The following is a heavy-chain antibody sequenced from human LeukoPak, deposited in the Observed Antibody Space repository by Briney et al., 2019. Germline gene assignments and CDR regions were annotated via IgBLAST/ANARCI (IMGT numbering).Heavy chain of an antibody. CDR2: ISGSGGST. CDR1: GFTFISYA. J-gene: IGHJ4*02. Sequence: GSLLLSCSASGFTFISYAMSWVRQAPGKGLEWVSAISGSGGSTYYADSVKGRFTISRDNSKNTLYLQMNSLRAEDTAVYYCATGGPIFDYWGQGTLVTVSS. D-gene: IGHD3-16*01. V-gene: IGHV3-23*01. CDR3: ATGGPIFDY.